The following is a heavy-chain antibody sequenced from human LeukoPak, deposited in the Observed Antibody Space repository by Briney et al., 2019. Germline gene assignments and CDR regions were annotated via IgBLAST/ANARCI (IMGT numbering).Heavy chain of an antibody. V-gene: IGHV3-23*01. CDR3: AKTVVAAAGTWEYYYYYMDV. CDR2: FSGVGSGT. D-gene: IGHD6-13*01. Sequence: GGSLRLSCEASGFSFSKHAMSWVRQAPGKGLEWVAAFSGVGSGTYYADSVKGRFTISRDNSKNTLYLQMNSLRAEDTAVHYCAKTVVAAAGTWEYYYYYMDVWGKGTTVTISS. J-gene: IGHJ6*03. CDR1: GFSFSKHA.